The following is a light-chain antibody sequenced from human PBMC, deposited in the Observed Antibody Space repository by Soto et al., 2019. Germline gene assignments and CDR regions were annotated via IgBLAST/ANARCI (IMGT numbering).Light chain of an antibody. CDR3: QEYKTYG. CDR2: DAS. V-gene: IGKV1-5*01. CDR1: QSISDW. J-gene: IGKJ2*03. Sequence: DIHITQSPSTLSASVGDRVTITCRASQSISDWLAWYQQKPGKAPELLISDASTLATGVPSRFSGSGSGTEFTLTISSLQTDDSATYFCQEYKTYGFGPGAKVDIK.